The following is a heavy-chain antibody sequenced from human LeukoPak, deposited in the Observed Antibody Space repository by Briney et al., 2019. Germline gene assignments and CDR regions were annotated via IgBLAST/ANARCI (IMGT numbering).Heavy chain of an antibody. V-gene: IGHV1-8*01. J-gene: IGHJ4*02. D-gene: IGHD3-10*01. CDR1: GYTFTSYD. CDR3: ARGQRVRETLGGY. CDR2: MNPNSGNT. Sequence: ATVKVSCKASGYTFTSYDINWVRQAPGQGLEWMRWMNPNSGNTGYAQKFQGRVTMTRNTSISTAYMELSSLRSEDTAVYYCARGQRVRETLGGYWGQGTLVTVSS.